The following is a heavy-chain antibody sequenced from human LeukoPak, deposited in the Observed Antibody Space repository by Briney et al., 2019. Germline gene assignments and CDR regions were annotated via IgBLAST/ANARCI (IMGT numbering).Heavy chain of an antibody. CDR3: ARDPYNGYYGDDYYYYMDV. D-gene: IGHD4-17*01. V-gene: IGHV3-11*06. J-gene: IGHJ6*03. CDR2: ITRDSIYT. Sequence: GGSLRLSCAASGFTFSDYYMSWIRQAPGKGLEWVSSITRDSIYTFYADSVRGRFTISRDNAKNLLSLQMNSLRAEDTAVYYCARDPYNGYYGDDYYYYMDVWGKGTTVTISS. CDR1: GFTFSDYY.